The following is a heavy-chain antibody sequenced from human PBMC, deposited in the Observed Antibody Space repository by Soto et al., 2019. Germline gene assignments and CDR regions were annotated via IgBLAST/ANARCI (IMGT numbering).Heavy chain of an antibody. J-gene: IGHJ6*03. CDR1: GYSFTSYW. CDR2: IYPGDSDT. Sequence: LGESLKISCKGSGYSFTSYWIGWVRQMPGKGLEWMGIIYPGDSDTRYSPSFQGQVTISADKSISTAYLQWSSLKASDTAMYYCARVGYCSGGSCRYYYYYYMDVWGKGTTVTSP. V-gene: IGHV5-51*01. D-gene: IGHD2-15*01. CDR3: ARVGYCSGGSCRYYYYYYMDV.